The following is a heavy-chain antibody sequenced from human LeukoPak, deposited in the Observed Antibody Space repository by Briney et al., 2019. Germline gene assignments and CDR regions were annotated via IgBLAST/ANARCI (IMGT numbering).Heavy chain of an antibody. Sequence: PGGSLRLSCAASGFTFSSYWMSWVRQAPGKGLEWVANIKQDGSEKYYVDSVEGRFTISRDNAKNSLYLQMNSLRAEDTAVYYCAREGGGYALDYWGQGTLVTVSS. CDR1: GFTFSSYW. CDR3: AREGGGYALDY. CDR2: IKQDGSEK. V-gene: IGHV3-7*01. J-gene: IGHJ4*02. D-gene: IGHD3-22*01.